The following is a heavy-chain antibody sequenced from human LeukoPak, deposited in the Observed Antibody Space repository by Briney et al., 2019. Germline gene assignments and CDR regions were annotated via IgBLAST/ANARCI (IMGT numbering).Heavy chain of an antibody. J-gene: IGHJ4*02. V-gene: IGHV4-61*05. CDR1: GGSISSGIYY. Sequence: SETLSLTCTVSGGSISSGIYYWGWIRQPPGKGLEWIGYIYYSGSINYNPSLKSRVTISVDTSKNQFSLKLSSVTAADTAVYYCARTSWLQSSYYFDYWGQGTLVTVSS. D-gene: IGHD5-24*01. CDR2: IYYSGSI. CDR3: ARTSWLQSSYYFDY.